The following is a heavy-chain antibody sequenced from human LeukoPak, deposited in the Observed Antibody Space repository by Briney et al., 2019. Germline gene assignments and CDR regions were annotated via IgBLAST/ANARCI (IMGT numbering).Heavy chain of an antibody. V-gene: IGHV4-30-4*08. Sequence: SETLSLTCTVSGGSISSGDYYWSWIRQPPGKGLEWIGYIYYSGSTYYNPSLKSRVTISVDTSKNQFSLKLSSVTAADTAVYYCARTGYCRSTRCYVDYWGQGTLVTVSS. CDR2: IYYSGST. CDR1: GGSISSGDYY. J-gene: IGHJ4*02. D-gene: IGHD2-2*01. CDR3: ARTGYCRSTRCYVDY.